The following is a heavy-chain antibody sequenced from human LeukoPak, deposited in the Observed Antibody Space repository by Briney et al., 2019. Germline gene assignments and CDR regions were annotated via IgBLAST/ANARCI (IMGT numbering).Heavy chain of an antibody. CDR1: GGSFSSGSYY. CDR2: IYYSGST. Sequence: PSETLSLTCTVSGGSFSSGSYYWSWLRQPPGKGLEWVGYIYYSGSTNYNPSLKSRVTISVDTSKNQFSLRVTSVTAADTAVYYCASPYDSSGSGGYWGQGTLVTVSS. V-gene: IGHV4-61*01. CDR3: ASPYDSSGSGGY. D-gene: IGHD3-22*01. J-gene: IGHJ4*02.